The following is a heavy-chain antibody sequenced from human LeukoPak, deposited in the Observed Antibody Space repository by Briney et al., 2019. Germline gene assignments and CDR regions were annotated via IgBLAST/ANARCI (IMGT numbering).Heavy chain of an antibody. Sequence: GGSLRLSCAVSGLFVSSDYMTWVRQAPGKGLEWVSLIYSGGKTYYTDSVKGRFTISRDNSNKTLFLQMNGLRAEDTAVYYCARVRGDSRGNAFDIWGQGTMVTVS. CDR1: GLFVSSDY. J-gene: IGHJ3*02. V-gene: IGHV3-53*01. CDR2: IYSGGKT. D-gene: IGHD2-15*01. CDR3: ARVRGDSRGNAFDI.